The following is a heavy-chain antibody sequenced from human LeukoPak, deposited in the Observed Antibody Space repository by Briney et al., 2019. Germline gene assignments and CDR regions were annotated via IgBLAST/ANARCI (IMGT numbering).Heavy chain of an antibody. Sequence: GGSLRLSCAASGFTFDDYAMHWVRHAPGKGLEWVSGISWNSGSIGYADSVKGRFTISRDNAKNSLYLQMNSLRAEDTALYYCAKDRAVAGTLDYFDYWGQGTLVTVSS. D-gene: IGHD6-19*01. CDR3: AKDRAVAGTLDYFDY. CDR1: GFTFDDYA. CDR2: ISWNSGSI. J-gene: IGHJ4*02. V-gene: IGHV3-9*01.